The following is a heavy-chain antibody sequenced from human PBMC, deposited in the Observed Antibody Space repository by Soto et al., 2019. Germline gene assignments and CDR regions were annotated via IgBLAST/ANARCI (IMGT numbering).Heavy chain of an antibody. J-gene: IGHJ6*02. D-gene: IGHD6-6*01. CDR3: AKDRRPARPHYGMDV. Sequence: GGSLRLSCAASGFTFDDYAMHWVRQAPGKGLEWVSLISWDGGSTYYADSVKGRFTISRDNSKNSLYLQMNSLRAEDTALHYCAKDRRPARPHYGMDVWGQGTTVTVSS. CDR2: ISWDGGST. V-gene: IGHV3-43D*04. CDR1: GFTFDDYA.